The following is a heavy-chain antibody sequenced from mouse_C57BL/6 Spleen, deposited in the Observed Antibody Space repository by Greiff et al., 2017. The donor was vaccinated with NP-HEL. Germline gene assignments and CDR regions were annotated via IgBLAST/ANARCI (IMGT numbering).Heavy chain of an antibody. D-gene: IGHD3-2*02. J-gene: IGHJ3*01. CDR2: IYPSDSET. V-gene: IGHV1-61*01. CDR1: GYTFTSYW. Sequence: QVQLKQPGAELVRPGSSVKLSCKASGYTFTSYWMDWVKQRPGQGLEWIGNIYPSDSETHYNQKFKDKATLTVDKSSSTAYMQLSSLTSEDSAVYYCARGSSGPWFAYWGQGTLVTVSA. CDR3: ARGSSGPWFAY.